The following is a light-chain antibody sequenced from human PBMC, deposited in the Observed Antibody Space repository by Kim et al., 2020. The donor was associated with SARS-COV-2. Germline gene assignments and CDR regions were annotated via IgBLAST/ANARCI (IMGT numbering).Light chain of an antibody. J-gene: IGLJ3*02. CDR1: SLRSYY. V-gene: IGLV3-19*01. CDR3: NSRDSSGTWV. Sequence: SSELTQDPAVSVALGQTVRITCQGDSLRSYYASWYQQKPGQAPVLVIYGKNNWPSGIPDRFSGSSSGNTASLTITGAQAEDEADYYCNSRDSSGTWVFGGGTQLTVL. CDR2: GKN.